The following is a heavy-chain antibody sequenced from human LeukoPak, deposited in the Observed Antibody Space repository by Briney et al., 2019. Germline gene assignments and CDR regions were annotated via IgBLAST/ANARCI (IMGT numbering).Heavy chain of an antibody. J-gene: IGHJ4*02. CDR3: AKSWGGSYPNDY. V-gene: IGHV3-23*01. Sequence: GGSLRLSCAASGFTFSSYSMNWVRQAPGKGLEWVSAISGSGGSTYYADSVKGRFTISRDNSKNTLYLQMNSLRAEDTAVYYCAKSWGGSYPNDYWGQGTLVTVSS. CDR2: ISGSGGST. D-gene: IGHD1-26*01. CDR1: GFTFSSYS.